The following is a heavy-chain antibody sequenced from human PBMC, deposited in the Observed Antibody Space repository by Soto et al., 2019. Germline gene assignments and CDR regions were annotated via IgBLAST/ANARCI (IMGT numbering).Heavy chain of an antibody. V-gene: IGHV1-18*01. CDR1: GYTFTSYG. Sequence: ASVKVSCKASGYTFTSYGISWVRQAPGQGLEWMGWISAYNGNTNYAQKLQGRVTMTTDTSTGTAYMELRSLRSDDTAVYYCARGLMITFGGVIVSLGYWGQGTLVTVSS. CDR3: ARGLMITFGGVIVSLGY. D-gene: IGHD3-16*02. J-gene: IGHJ4*02. CDR2: ISAYNGNT.